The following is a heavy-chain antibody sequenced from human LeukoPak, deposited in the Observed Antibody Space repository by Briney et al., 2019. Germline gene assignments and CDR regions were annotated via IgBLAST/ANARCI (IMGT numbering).Heavy chain of an antibody. CDR1: GFTFSSYS. CDR3: ARVKGRYDYYGMDV. CDR2: ISSSSSSI. V-gene: IGHV3-48*01. Sequence: GGSLRLSCAASGFTFSSYSMNWVRQAPGKGLEWVSKISSSSSSIYYVDSVKGRFTISRDNAKNSLYLQMNSLKAEDTAVYYCARVKGRYDYYGMDVWGQGTTVTVSS. D-gene: IGHD1-14*01. J-gene: IGHJ6*02.